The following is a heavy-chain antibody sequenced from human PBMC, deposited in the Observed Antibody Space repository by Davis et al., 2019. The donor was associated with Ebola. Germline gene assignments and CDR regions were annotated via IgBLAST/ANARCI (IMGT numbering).Heavy chain of an antibody. CDR1: GVSIGSGGFS. CDR3: ARGFDYSHYYYWVFDV. J-gene: IGHJ6*02. CDR2: IYYSGTT. V-gene: IGHV4-30-2*06. Sequence: SETLSLTCAVSGVSIGSGGFSWGWIRQSPGKGLEWIGYIYYSGTTSYNPSLERRVAISVDTSNNQFSLKLNSVTAADTAVYYCARGFDYSHYYYWVFDVWGQGTTVTVSS. D-gene: IGHD4-11*01.